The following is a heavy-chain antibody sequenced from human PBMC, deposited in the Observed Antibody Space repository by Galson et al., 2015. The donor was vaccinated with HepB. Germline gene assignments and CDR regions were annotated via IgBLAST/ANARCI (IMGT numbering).Heavy chain of an antibody. D-gene: IGHD3-16*01. J-gene: IGHJ6*02. CDR1: GGSFNNYQ. CDR2: VSHRGST. CDR3: ARIKLPDTFFYYGMDV. Sequence: ETLSLTCAVYGGSFNNYQWNWIRQTPGKGLEWVGEVSHRGSTNYNPSLKSRVTLSIDMSKNQFSLKLTSVTAADTGVYYCARIKLPDTFFYYGMDVWGQGTTVTVSS. V-gene: IGHV4-34*01.